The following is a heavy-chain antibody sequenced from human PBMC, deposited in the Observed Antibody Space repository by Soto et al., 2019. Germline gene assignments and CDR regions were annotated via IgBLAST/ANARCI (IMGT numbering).Heavy chain of an antibody. Sequence: ASVKVSCEASGYTFTRYGIRWARQAPGQGLEWMGWISGYNGDTRYAQKFQGRVTMTVDTSTTTAYMELRSLTSDDRAVYYCAKNGQPPYYYYGMDVWGQGTTVTVSS. J-gene: IGHJ6*02. D-gene: IGHD2-8*01. V-gene: IGHV1-18*01. CDR2: ISGYNGDT. CDR3: AKNGQPPYYYYGMDV. CDR1: GYTFTRYG.